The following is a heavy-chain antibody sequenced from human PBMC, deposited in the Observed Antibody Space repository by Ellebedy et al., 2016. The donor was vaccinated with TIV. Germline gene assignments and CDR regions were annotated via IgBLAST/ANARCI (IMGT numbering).Heavy chain of an antibody. Sequence: PGGSLRLSCAASGFSFSDSAMHWVRQAPGKGLEWVGRVRGRAHSFAIAYTASLRGRFTISRDDSENMAYLQIDSLRTDDTAVYFCSRGETDYYEWIIGEEDYWGQGTLVTVAS. D-gene: IGHD3-22*01. V-gene: IGHV3-73*01. CDR1: GFSFSDSA. CDR2: VRGRAHSFAI. J-gene: IGHJ4*02. CDR3: SRGETDYYEWIIGEEDY.